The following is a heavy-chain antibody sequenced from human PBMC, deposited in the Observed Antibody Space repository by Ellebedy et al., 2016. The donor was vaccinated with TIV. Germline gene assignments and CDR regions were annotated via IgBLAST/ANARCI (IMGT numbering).Heavy chain of an antibody. Sequence: PGGSLRLSCAASGFTFNTHAMSWVRQAPGKGLEWVSGISVSGADTYYADSVKGRFTISRDNSKNTLYLQMNSLRAEDTAVYYCARDPREWLVRGYFDCWGQGTLVTVSS. V-gene: IGHV3-23*01. CDR3: ARDPREWLVRGYFDC. J-gene: IGHJ4*02. CDR1: GFTFNTHA. CDR2: ISVSGADT. D-gene: IGHD6-19*01.